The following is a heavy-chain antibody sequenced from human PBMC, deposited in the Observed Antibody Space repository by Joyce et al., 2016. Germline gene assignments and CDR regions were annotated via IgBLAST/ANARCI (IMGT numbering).Heavy chain of an antibody. Sequence: EVQLVEAGGGLVQPGGSLRLSCAASGFTFSDYSMNWVRQAPGKGLEWVSSISTTGTTINYVDSVKGRFTISKDNAKNSLYLQMSSLRGEDTAVYYCARTSVISPLDYWGQGTLVTVSS. CDR3: ARTSVISPLDY. D-gene: IGHD3-10*01. CDR1: GFTFSDYS. J-gene: IGHJ4*02. CDR2: ISTTGTTI. V-gene: IGHV3-48*04.